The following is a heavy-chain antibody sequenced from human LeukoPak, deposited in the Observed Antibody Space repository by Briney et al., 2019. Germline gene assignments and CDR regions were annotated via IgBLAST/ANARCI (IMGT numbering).Heavy chain of an antibody. Sequence: ASVKVSCKASGYTFTGYCMHWVRQAPGQGLEWMGWINPNSGGTNYAQKFQGRVTMTRDTSISTAYMELSRLRSDDTAVYYCARVLQSLAGPNWFDPWGQGTLVTVSS. CDR1: GYTFTGYC. J-gene: IGHJ5*02. CDR3: ARVLQSLAGPNWFDP. CDR2: INPNSGGT. V-gene: IGHV1-2*02. D-gene: IGHD2-15*01.